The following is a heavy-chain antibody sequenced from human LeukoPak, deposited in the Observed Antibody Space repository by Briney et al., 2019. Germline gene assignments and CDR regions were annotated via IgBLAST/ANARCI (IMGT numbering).Heavy chain of an antibody. CDR1: GLTFNSYW. D-gene: IGHD1-26*01. Sequence: SGGSLRLSCAASGLTFNSYWMHWVRQAPGKGLVWVSRINSDGSSTSYADSVKGRFTISRDNAKNTLYLQMNSLRAEDTAVYYWAKEVGATKGVDYGSGGTGTTVS. V-gene: IGHV3-74*01. CDR3: AKEVGATKGVDYGS. CDR2: INSDGSST. J-gene: IGHJ3*01.